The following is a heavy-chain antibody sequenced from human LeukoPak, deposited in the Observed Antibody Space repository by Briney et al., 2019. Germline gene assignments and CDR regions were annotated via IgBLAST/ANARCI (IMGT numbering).Heavy chain of an antibody. D-gene: IGHD2-15*01. J-gene: IGHJ4*02. Sequence: GGSLRLSCAASGFTFRRYAMHWVRQAPGKGLEWVAAMSFDGSYKYYAESVKGRFTISRDNSNNTVSLEMNSLGAEDTAVYFCARGKGGPFKYWGQGTLLTVSS. CDR3: ARGKGGPFKY. V-gene: IGHV3-30*01. CDR2: MSFDGSYK. CDR1: GFTFRRYA.